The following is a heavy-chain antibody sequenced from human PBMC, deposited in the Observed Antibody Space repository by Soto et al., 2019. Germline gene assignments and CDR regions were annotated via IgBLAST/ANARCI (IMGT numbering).Heavy chain of an antibody. D-gene: IGHD3-10*01. CDR3: ASPTSWFGEIL. CDR2: IHNSGST. J-gene: IGHJ4*02. CDR1: GASITTYY. Sequence: QVRLQESGPGLLKPSETLSLTCTVSGASITTYYWSWFRQPPGKGLEWIGYIHNSGSTNYNPSLESRVTMSVDTSKNQFSLRLTSVTAADTAVYYCASPTSWFGEILWGQGTLVTVSS. V-gene: IGHV4-59*08.